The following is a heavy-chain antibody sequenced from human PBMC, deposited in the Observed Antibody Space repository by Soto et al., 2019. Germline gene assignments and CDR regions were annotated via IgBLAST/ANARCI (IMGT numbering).Heavy chain of an antibody. CDR2: INAGNGKT. Sequence: ASVKVSCKASGYTFTTYAIHWVRQAPGQRLERMGWINAGNGKTKYSERFQGRVTMTTDTSTSTAYMELRSLRSDDTAVYYCARITMRVDGPWFDPWGQGTLVTVSS. CDR1: GYTFTTYA. D-gene: IGHD3-10*01. V-gene: IGHV1-3*01. CDR3: ARITMRVDGPWFDP. J-gene: IGHJ5*02.